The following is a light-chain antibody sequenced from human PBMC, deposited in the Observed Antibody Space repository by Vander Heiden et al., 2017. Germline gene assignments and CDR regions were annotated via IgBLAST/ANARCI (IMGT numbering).Light chain of an antibody. CDR3: CSYAGSYTFVV. CDR2: DVN. Sequence: QSALTQPRSVPGSPGQSVTISCTGTSSDVGGYNYGSWYQQHPGKAPKLMIYDVNKRPSGVPDRFSASKSGNTASLTISGLQAEDEADYYCCSYAGSYTFVVLGGGTKLTVL. CDR1: SSDVGGYNY. J-gene: IGLJ2*01. V-gene: IGLV2-11*01.